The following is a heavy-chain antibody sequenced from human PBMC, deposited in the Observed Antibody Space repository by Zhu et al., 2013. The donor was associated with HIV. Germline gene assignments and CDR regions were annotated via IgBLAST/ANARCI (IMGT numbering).Heavy chain of an antibody. Sequence: QVQLVQSGAEVKKPGASVKVSCKAFGYNFINNDINWVRQTPGQGLEWMGWMNPNSGNTGYAQKFQGRVTMTRNTSITTVYMELNNLSVDDTAVYYCARAPQPLYDTLTGYYYSYYTMDVWAKGP. CDR3: ARAPQPLYDTLTGYYYSYYTMDV. CDR1: GYNFINND. D-gene: IGHD3-9*01. V-gene: IGHV1-8*01. CDR2: MNPNSGNT. J-gene: IGHJ6*02.